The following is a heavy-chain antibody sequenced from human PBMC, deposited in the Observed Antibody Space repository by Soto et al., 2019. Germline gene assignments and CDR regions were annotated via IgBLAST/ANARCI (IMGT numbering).Heavy chain of an antibody. CDR3: ARVEGSSYYFRHDC. J-gene: IGHJ4*02. CDR2: IYYSGDS. D-gene: IGHD1-26*01. V-gene: IGHV4-39*07. Sequence: SETLSLTCTVSGDSIRTSNYNWGWIRQPPGKGLEWIGNIYYSGDSYYNPSLKSRVTISIDTSKNQFSLRLSSVTAADTAVYFCARVEGSSYYFRHDCWGRGTLVTVSS. CDR1: GDSIRTSNYN.